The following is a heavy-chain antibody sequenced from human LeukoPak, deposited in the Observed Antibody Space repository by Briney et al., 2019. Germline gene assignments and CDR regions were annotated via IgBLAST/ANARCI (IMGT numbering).Heavy chain of an antibody. Sequence: ASVKVSCKVSGYTLTELSMHWVRQAPGKGLEWMGGFDPEDGETIYAQKFQGRVTMTEDTSTDTAYMELSSLRSEDTAVYYCATEDCVSGGSCYHYNYGMDVWGQGTTVTVSS. V-gene: IGHV1-24*01. D-gene: IGHD2-15*01. J-gene: IGHJ6*02. CDR2: FDPEDGET. CDR1: GYTLTELS. CDR3: ATEDCVSGGSCYHYNYGMDV.